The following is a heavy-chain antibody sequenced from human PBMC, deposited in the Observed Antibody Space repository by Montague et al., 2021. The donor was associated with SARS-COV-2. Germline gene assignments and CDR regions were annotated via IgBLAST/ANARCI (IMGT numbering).Heavy chain of an antibody. Sequence: TLSLTCTVSGGSISSGSYYWSWIRQPAGKGLEWIGRIYTSGTTDYSFSLKSRVTISVDTSKNQFSLKLTSVTAADTAVYYCARAHSGSWAHLDNWGQGSVVTVSS. CDR2: IYTSGTT. D-gene: IGHD5-12*01. CDR3: ARAHSGSWAHLDN. CDR1: GGSISSGSYY. J-gene: IGHJ4*02. V-gene: IGHV4-61*02.